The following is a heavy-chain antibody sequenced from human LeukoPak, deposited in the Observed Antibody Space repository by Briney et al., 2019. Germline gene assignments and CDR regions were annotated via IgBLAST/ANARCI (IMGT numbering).Heavy chain of an antibody. CDR1: GFTFSSYA. CDR3: ARVSGSYYPLDY. J-gene: IGHJ4*02. CDR2: ISYDGSNK. D-gene: IGHD1-26*01. Sequence: GGSLRLSCAASGFTFSSYAMHWVRQAPGKGLEWVAVISYDGSNKYYADSVKGRFTISRDNSKNTLYLQMNSLRAEDTAVYYCARVSGSYYPLDYWGQGTLVTVSS. V-gene: IGHV3-30*04.